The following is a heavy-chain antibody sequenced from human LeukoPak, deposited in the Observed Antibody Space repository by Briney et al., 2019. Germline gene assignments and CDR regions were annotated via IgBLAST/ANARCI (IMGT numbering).Heavy chain of an antibody. CDR3: ARDFDRDSSGYYPN. D-gene: IGHD3-22*01. V-gene: IGHV1-69*13. CDR2: IIPIFGTA. CDR1: GGTFSSYA. Sequence: AASVKVSCKASGGTFSSYAISWVRQAPGQGLEWMGGIIPIFGTANYAQKFQGRVTITADESTSTAYMEPSSLRSEDTAVYYCARDFDRDSSGYYPNWGQGTLVTVSS. J-gene: IGHJ4*02.